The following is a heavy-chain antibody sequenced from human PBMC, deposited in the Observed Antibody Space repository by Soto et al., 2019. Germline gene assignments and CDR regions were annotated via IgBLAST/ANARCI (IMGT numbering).Heavy chain of an antibody. J-gene: IGHJ4*02. CDR2: IRGSGDGT. CDR1: GVTFSKYA. V-gene: IGHV3-23*01. CDR3: AKDITMIVVVQYYFDY. D-gene: IGHD3-22*01. Sequence: PGGSLRLSCATSGVTFSKYAMTWVRQVPGRRLEWVSAIRGSGDGTYYADSVKGRFTISRDNSKNTLYLQMNSLRAEDTAVYYCAKDITMIVVVQYYFDYWGQGTLVTVSS.